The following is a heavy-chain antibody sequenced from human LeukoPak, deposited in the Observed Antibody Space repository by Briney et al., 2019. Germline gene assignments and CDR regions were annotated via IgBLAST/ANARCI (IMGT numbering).Heavy chain of an antibody. J-gene: IGHJ4*02. Sequence: SETLSLTCTVSGGSISSYYWSWIRQPPGKGLEWIGYVYYSGSTNYKSSLKSRVSISVDTSKNQFSLKLSSVTAADTAVYYCARGHPWQHLPESSFDYWGQGTLVTVSS. CDR1: GGSISSYY. CDR2: VYYSGST. CDR3: ARGHPWQHLPESSFDY. V-gene: IGHV4-59*01.